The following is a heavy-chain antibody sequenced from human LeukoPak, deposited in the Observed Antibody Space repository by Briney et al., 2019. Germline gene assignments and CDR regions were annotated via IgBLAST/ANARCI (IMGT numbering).Heavy chain of an antibody. CDR2: INPNSGAT. V-gene: IGHV1-2*02. CDR1: GYTFTGYY. J-gene: IGHJ4*02. Sequence: GASVKVSCKASGYTFTGYYIHWVRQAPGQGLEWMGWINPNSGATNYAQNFQGRVTMTRDTSITTVDMELRSLRSDDTAVYYCARVRYSSSWYSFDYWGQGTLVTVSS. CDR3: ARVRYSSSWYSFDY. D-gene: IGHD6-13*01.